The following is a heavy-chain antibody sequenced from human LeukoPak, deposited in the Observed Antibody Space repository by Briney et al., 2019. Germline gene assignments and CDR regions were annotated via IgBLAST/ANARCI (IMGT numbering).Heavy chain of an antibody. CDR2: ISSSSSDI. J-gene: IGHJ4*02. CDR1: GFTFSSYS. V-gene: IGHV3-21*01. CDR3: ARASVDYFDY. Sequence: PGGSLRLSCAASGFTFSSYSMNWVRQAPGKGVEWGSSISSSSSDIYYADSVKGRFTISRDKDKNSMYLQMNSLRAEDTAVYYCARASVDYFDYWGQGTLVTVSS.